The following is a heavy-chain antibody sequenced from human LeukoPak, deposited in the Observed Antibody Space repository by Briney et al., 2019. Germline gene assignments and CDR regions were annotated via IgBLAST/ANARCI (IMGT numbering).Heavy chain of an antibody. CDR3: ARSPPQLRFLEWLPYNWFDP. CDR2: INPNSGAT. Sequence: ASVKVSCKASGYTFTDYYMHWVRQAPGQGLEWMGRINPNSGATNYAQKFQGRVTMTRDTSISTAYMELSSLRSDDTAVYYCARSPPQLRFLEWLPYNWFDPWGQGTLVTVSS. D-gene: IGHD3-3*01. V-gene: IGHV1-2*06. J-gene: IGHJ5*02. CDR1: GYTFTDYY.